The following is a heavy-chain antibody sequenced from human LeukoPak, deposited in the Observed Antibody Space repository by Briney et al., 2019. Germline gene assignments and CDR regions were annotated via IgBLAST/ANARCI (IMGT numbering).Heavy chain of an antibody. CDR1: GFTFSSYA. D-gene: IGHD3-22*01. V-gene: IGHV3-64*01. J-gene: IGHJ4*02. CDR2: ISSNGGST. Sequence: GGSLRLSCAASGFTFSSYAMHWVRQAPGKGLEYVSAISSNGGSTYYANSVKGRFTISRDNSKNTLFLQMGSLRAEDTAVYYCARSDYYDSSGYYYYYFDYWGQGTLVTVSS. CDR3: ARSDYYDSSGYYYYYFDY.